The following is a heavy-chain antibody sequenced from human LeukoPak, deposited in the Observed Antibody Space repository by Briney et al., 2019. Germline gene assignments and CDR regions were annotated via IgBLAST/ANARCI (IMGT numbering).Heavy chain of an antibody. Sequence: GGSLRLSCAASGFTFSGYGMHWVRQAPGKGLGWVAFIHYDGARSYYADSVKGRFTISRDNAKNSLYLQMNSLRAEDTAVYYCARDGKYQLLGHDAFDIWGQGTMVTVSS. D-gene: IGHD2-2*01. V-gene: IGHV3-30*02. CDR1: GFTFSGYG. J-gene: IGHJ3*02. CDR3: ARDGKYQLLGHDAFDI. CDR2: IHYDGARS.